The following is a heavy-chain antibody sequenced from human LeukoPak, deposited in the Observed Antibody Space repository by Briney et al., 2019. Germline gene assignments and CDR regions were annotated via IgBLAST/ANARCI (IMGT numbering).Heavy chain of an antibody. D-gene: IGHD5-18*01. CDR2: ISYDGSSK. CDR3: AKDGPAMVTGWYFDY. J-gene: IGHJ4*02. Sequence: HPGGSLRLSCAASGFTFSNSAMHWVRQAPGKGLEWVALISYDGSSKYYADSVKGRFTISRDNSKNSLYLQMNSLRTEDTALYYCAKDGPAMVTGWYFDYWGQGTLVTVSS. V-gene: IGHV3-30-3*01. CDR1: GFTFSNSA.